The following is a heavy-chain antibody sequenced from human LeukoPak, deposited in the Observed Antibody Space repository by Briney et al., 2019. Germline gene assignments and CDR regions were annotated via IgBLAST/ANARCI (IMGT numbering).Heavy chain of an antibody. D-gene: IGHD5-24*01. CDR1: GYTFTSYG. CDR2: ISAYNGNT. V-gene: IGHV1-18*01. Sequence: ASVKVSCKASGYTFTSYGISWVRQAPGQGLEWMGWISAYNGNTNYAQKLQGRVTMTTDTSTSTAYMELRSLRSDDTAVYYCARDDAKWLQTTTLTLGYWGQGTLVTVSS. CDR3: ARDDAKWLQTTTLTLGY. J-gene: IGHJ4*02.